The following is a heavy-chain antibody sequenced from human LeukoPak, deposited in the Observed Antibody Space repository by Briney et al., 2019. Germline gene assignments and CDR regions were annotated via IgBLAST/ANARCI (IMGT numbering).Heavy chain of an antibody. Sequence: SVKVSCKASGGTFSSYAISWVRQAPGQGLEWMGGIIPIFGTANYAQKFQGRVTITADESTSTAYMELSSLRSEDTAVYYCARDRQAPTHGIQLWPRSYSSGSAFDPWGQGTLITVSS. CDR1: GGTFSSYA. V-gene: IGHV1-69*01. J-gene: IGHJ5*02. CDR2: IIPIFGTA. CDR3: ARDRQAPTHGIQLWPRSYSSGSAFDP. D-gene: IGHD5-18*01.